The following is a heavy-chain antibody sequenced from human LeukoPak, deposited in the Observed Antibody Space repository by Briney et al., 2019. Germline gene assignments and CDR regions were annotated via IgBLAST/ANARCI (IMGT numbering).Heavy chain of an antibody. CDR2: ISDSGSTI. Sequence: LSLTCTVSGGSISSGSYYWGWIRQPPGKGLEWVSQISDSGSTIHYAESVKGRFTISRDNAKNSLYLEMHSLRAEDTAVYYCARDLPWFDSWGQGTLVTVSS. CDR3: ARDLPWFDS. CDR1: GGSISSGSYY. J-gene: IGHJ5*01. V-gene: IGHV3-11*04.